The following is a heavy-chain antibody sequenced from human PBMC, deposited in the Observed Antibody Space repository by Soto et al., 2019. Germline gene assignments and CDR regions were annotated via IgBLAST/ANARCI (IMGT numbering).Heavy chain of an antibody. CDR1: AGSISSYY. D-gene: IGHD3-22*01. CDR3: ARVYYDSSGYYYVPSYYYYYGMDV. J-gene: IGHJ6*02. V-gene: IGHV4-59*01. CDR2: IYYSGST. Sequence: SETLSLTCTVSAGSISSYYWTWIQQPPGKRLEWIGDIYYSGSTNYNPSLKSRVTISVDTSKNQFSLKLSSVTAADTAVYYCARVYYDSSGYYYVPSYYYYYGMDVWGQGTTVTVSS.